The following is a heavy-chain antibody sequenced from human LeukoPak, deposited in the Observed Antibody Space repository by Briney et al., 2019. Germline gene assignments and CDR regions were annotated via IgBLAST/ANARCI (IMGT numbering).Heavy chain of an antibody. V-gene: IGHV4-59*01. D-gene: IGHD1-26*01. CDR1: GGSISSYY. Sequence: SETLSLTCTVSGGSISSYYWSWIRQPPGKGLEWIGYIYYSGSTNYNPSLKSRVTISVDTSKNQFSLKLSSVTAADTAVYYCERAGSYHFDYWGQGTLVTVSS. CDR3: ERAGSYHFDY. J-gene: IGHJ4*02. CDR2: IYYSGST.